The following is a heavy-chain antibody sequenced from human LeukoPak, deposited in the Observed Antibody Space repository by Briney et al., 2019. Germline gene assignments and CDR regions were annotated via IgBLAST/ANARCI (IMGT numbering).Heavy chain of an antibody. Sequence: GGSLRLSCAASGFTLSSYSMNWVRQAPGKGLEWVSSISSSSSYIYYADSVKGRFTISRDNAKNSLYLQMNSLRAEDTAVYYCARAGIAVAGIDYWGQGTLVTVSS. V-gene: IGHV3-21*01. CDR1: GFTLSSYS. CDR2: ISSSSSYI. J-gene: IGHJ4*02. CDR3: ARAGIAVAGIDY. D-gene: IGHD6-19*01.